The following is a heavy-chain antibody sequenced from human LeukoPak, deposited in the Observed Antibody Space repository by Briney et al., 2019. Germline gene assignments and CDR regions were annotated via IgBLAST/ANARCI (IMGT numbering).Heavy chain of an antibody. J-gene: IGHJ6*03. CDR3: ARDLRVGIAAVGMLHYYYYMDV. V-gene: IGHV4-4*07. CDR2: IYTSGST. CDR1: GGSISSYY. D-gene: IGHD6-13*01. Sequence: SETLSLTCTVSGGSISSYYWSWIRQPAGKGLEWIGRIYTSGSTNYNPSLKSRVTMSVDTSKNQFSLKLSSVTAADTAVYYCARDLRVGIAAVGMLHYYYYMDVWGKGTTVTISS.